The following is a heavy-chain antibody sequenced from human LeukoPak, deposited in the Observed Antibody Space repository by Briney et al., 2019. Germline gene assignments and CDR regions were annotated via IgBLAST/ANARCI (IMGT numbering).Heavy chain of an antibody. CDR3: CHSLSGRTGAFDI. J-gene: IGHJ3*02. CDR2: TYYRSKWYN. Sequence: SQTLSLTCAISGDSVSSNSAAWNWIRQSPSRGLEWLGRTYYRSKWYNDYAVSVKSQITINPDTSKNQFSLQLDSVTPEDTAVYYCCHSLSGRTGAFDIWGRGTVVTVSS. V-gene: IGHV6-1*01. CDR1: GDSVSSNSAA. D-gene: IGHD2-21*01.